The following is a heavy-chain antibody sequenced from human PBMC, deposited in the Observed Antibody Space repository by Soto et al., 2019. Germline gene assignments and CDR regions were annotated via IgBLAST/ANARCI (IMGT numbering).Heavy chain of an antibody. CDR3: ARDRQKALVVVAATGGFDY. Sequence: GGSLRLSCAVSGFTFSSYSMHWVRQDPDMGLEWVAFISFAGNNKYYADSVRGRFTISRDNSNNMLYLEMNSLRPDDTAVYYCARDRQKALVVVAATGGFDYWGQGAPVTVSS. CDR2: ISFAGNNK. D-gene: IGHD2-15*01. J-gene: IGHJ4*02. V-gene: IGHV3-30*04. CDR1: GFTFSSYS.